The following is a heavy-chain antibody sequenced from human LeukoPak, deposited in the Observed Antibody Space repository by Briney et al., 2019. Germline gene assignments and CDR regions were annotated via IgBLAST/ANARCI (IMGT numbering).Heavy chain of an antibody. J-gene: IGHJ4*02. Sequence: PGGSLRLCCAASGFAFSRYGIVWVRQAPGRGLEWVSGISGSGGNTYYGDSVKGRFTISRDNSKNTVYLQMNSLRAEDTAVYYCEKAQGYLDYWGQGTLTTVSS. CDR3: EKAQGYLDY. V-gene: IGHV3-23*01. CDR1: GFAFSRYG. CDR2: ISGSGGNT.